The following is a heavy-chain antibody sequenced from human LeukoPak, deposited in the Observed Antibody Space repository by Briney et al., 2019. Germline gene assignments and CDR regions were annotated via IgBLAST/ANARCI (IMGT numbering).Heavy chain of an antibody. CDR2: MYSSGST. Sequence: PSETLSLTCTVSGASIIISSYYWGWIRQPPGKGLEWIGSMYSSGSTYYNPSLKSRVIISVDTSKNQFSLKLSSVTAADTAVYYCARSGSGYLRYYFDYWGQGTLVTVSS. D-gene: IGHD5-12*01. J-gene: IGHJ4*02. V-gene: IGHV4-39*07. CDR1: GASIIISSYY. CDR3: ARSGSGYLRYYFDY.